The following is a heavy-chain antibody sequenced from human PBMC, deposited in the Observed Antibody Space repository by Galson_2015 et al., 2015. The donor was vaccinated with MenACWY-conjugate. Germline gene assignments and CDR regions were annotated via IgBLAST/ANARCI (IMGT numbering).Heavy chain of an antibody. CDR1: GDSVSRFTTA. Sequence: CAISGDSVSRFTTAWSWIRQSPSRGLEWLARTYYRSKWYFDYAVSVKSRIVINPDTSQNQLSLQPNSVNPEDTAVYYCASGGNYFFAFDIWGQGTMVSVSS. CDR2: TYYRSKWYF. V-gene: IGHV6-1*01. J-gene: IGHJ3*02. D-gene: IGHD1-26*01. CDR3: ASGGNYFFAFDI.